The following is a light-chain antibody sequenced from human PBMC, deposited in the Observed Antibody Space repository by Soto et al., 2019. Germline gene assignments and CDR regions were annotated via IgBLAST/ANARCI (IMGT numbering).Light chain of an antibody. Sequence: EIVMTQSPATLSVSPGERATLSCRASQSVSSNLAWYQQKPGQAPRLLIYGASTSATGISARFSGSGSGTEFTLTISSLQSEDCAVYYCQQYNHWPYTFGQGTKLEIK. V-gene: IGKV3-15*01. J-gene: IGKJ2*01. CDR2: GAS. CDR3: QQYNHWPYT. CDR1: QSVSSN.